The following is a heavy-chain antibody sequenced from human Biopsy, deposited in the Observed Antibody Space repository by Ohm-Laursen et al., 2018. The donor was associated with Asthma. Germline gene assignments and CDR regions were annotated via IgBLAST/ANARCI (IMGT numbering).Heavy chain of an antibody. CDR2: IHHSGTS. Sequence: TLSLTCPVSGGSISNSNYYWGWIRQHPGKGLEWIGYIHHSGTSYFNPSLKSRVSFSRDTSKNQFSLRLSSVTAADTAMYYCARILRRSGSYFVDYWGQGTLVTVSS. J-gene: IGHJ4*02. CDR3: ARILRRSGSYFVDY. D-gene: IGHD3-22*01. CDR1: GGSISNSNYY. V-gene: IGHV4-31*03.